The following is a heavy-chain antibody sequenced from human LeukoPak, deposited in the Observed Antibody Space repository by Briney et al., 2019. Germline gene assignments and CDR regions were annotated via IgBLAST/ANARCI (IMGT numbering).Heavy chain of an antibody. CDR1: GFTFSSYS. J-gene: IGHJ4*02. Sequence: PGGSLRLSCAASGFTFSSYSMNWVRQAPGKGLEWVSYISSSSSTIYYADSVKGRFTISRDNAKNSLYLQMNSLRDEDTAVYYCARDWGYCSGGSCYDYYFDYWGQGTLVTVSS. CDR3: ARDWGYCSGGSCYDYYFDY. CDR2: ISSSSSTI. V-gene: IGHV3-48*02. D-gene: IGHD2-15*01.